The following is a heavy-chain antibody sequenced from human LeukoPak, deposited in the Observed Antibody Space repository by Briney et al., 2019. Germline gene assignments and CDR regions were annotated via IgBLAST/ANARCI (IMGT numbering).Heavy chain of an antibody. CDR3: AKDSSYGSGIVDV. J-gene: IGHJ6*02. CDR1: GFTFSSYG. Sequence: GRALILSCAASGFTFSSYGMHWVRQAPGKGLEWVAVISYDGSNKYYADSVNGRFTISRDNSKNTLYLQMNSLRAEDTAVYYCAKDSSYGSGIVDVWGQGTTVTVSS. V-gene: IGHV3-30*18. D-gene: IGHD3-10*01. CDR2: ISYDGSNK.